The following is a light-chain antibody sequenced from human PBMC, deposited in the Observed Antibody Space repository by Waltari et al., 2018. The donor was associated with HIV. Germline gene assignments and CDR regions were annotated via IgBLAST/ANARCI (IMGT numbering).Light chain of an antibody. J-gene: IGLJ2*01. V-gene: IGLV2-23*02. CDR1: SSDVGSYNL. Sequence: QSALTQPASVSGSPGQSITISCTGTSSDVGSYNLVSWYQKHPGKAPTLLIYEVSKRPSGVSNRFSGSKSGNTASLAIAGLQAEDEADYYCCSYAGSSTFVVFGGGTKLTVL. CDR2: EVS. CDR3: CSYAGSSTFVV.